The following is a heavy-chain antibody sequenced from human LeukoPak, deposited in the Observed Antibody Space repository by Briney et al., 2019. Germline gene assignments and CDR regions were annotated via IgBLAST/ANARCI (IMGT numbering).Heavy chain of an antibody. J-gene: IGHJ4*02. CDR2: INPNSGGT. CDR1: GYTFTGYY. Sequence: GASVKVSCKASGYTFTGYYMHWVRQAPGQGLEWMGWINPNSGGTNYAQKFQGRVTMTRDTSISTAYMELSRLRSDDTAVYYCARDLFPYYYDSSGYYDFDYWGQGPLVTVSS. D-gene: IGHD3-22*01. CDR3: ARDLFPYYYDSSGYYDFDY. V-gene: IGHV1-2*02.